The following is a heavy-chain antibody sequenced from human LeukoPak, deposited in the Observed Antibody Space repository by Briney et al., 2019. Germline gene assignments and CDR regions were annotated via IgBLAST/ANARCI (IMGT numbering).Heavy chain of an antibody. D-gene: IGHD3-3*01. CDR2: VIPILRSA. CDR3: AVIPHYDFWTGGNIDY. CDR1: GGTFSNFA. V-gene: IGHV1-69*05. J-gene: IGHJ4*02. Sequence: GASVMVSCKASGGTFSNFAITWVRQAPGQGPEWVGGVIPILRSANYAQKFQGRVTITTDESTTTAYLDLSSLTSDDTAYYYCAVIPHYDFWTGGNIDYWGQGTLVTVSS.